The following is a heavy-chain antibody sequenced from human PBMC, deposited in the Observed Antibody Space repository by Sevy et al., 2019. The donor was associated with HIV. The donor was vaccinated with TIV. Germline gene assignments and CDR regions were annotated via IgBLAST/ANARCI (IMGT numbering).Heavy chain of an antibody. CDR1: GDSVSSNSAA. D-gene: IGHD1-26*01. J-gene: IGHJ6*03. V-gene: IGHV6-1*01. CDR2: TYYRSKWYN. Sequence: SQTLSLTCAISGDSVSSNSAAWNWIRQSPSRGLEWLGRTYYRSKWYNDYEVSVKSGITINPDTSKNQFSLQLNSVTPEDTAVYYCARVRVAAVGATMDYYYMDVWGKGTTVTVSS. CDR3: ARVRVAAVGATMDYYYMDV.